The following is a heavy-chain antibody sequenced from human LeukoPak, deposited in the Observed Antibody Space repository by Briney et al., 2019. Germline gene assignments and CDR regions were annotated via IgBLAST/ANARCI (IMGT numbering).Heavy chain of an antibody. J-gene: IGHJ5*02. V-gene: IGHV4-61*02. Sequence: SETLSLTCTVSGGSISSGSYYWSWIRQPAGKGLEWIGRIYTSGSTNYNPSLKSRVTISVDTSKNQFSLKLSSVTAADTAVYYCARDGPLNWFDPWGQGTLVTVSS. CDR3: ARDGPLNWFDP. CDR1: GGSISSGSYY. CDR2: IYTSGST.